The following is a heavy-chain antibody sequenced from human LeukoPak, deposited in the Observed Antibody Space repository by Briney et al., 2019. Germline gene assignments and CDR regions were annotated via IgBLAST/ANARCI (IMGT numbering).Heavy chain of an antibody. CDR2: ISSSSSYI. Sequence: TGGSLRLSCAASGFTFSSYSMNWVRQAPGKGLEWVSSISSSSSYIYYADPVKGRFTISRDNAKSSLYLQMNSLRAEDTAVYYCARDSSGSLFDYWGQGTLVTVSS. J-gene: IGHJ4*02. D-gene: IGHD3-22*01. CDR1: GFTFSSYS. V-gene: IGHV3-21*01. CDR3: ARDSSGSLFDY.